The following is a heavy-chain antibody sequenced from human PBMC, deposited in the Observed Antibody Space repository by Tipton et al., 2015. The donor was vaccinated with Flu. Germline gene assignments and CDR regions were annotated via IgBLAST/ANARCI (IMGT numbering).Heavy chain of an antibody. CDR2: INSDGTDT. CDR1: AFTFSGHW. V-gene: IGHV3-74*01. Sequence: SLRLSCVGSAFTFSGHWMHWVRQAPGEGLVWVSCINSDGTDTKYADSVRGRFTISRDNTENTLYVQMDSLRVDDTAVYYCTTGDLVAFDLWGQGAMVTVSS. J-gene: IGHJ3*01. D-gene: IGHD3-16*01. CDR3: TTGDLVAFDL.